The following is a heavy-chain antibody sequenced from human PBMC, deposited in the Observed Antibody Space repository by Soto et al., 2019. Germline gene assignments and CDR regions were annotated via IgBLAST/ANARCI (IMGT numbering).Heavy chain of an antibody. J-gene: IGHJ6*02. CDR1: GFTFSDYY. V-gene: IGHV3-11*06. CDR3: ARAVGNYYGMDV. Sequence: QVQLVESGGGLVKPGGSLRLSCAASGFTFSDYYMNWIRQAPGKGLEWLAYIDGSSAYTNYADSVKGRFTISRDNAKNSLFLQLTSLRDEDTAVYYCARAVGNYYGMDVWGQGTTVTVSS. D-gene: IGHD1-26*01. CDR2: IDGSSAYT.